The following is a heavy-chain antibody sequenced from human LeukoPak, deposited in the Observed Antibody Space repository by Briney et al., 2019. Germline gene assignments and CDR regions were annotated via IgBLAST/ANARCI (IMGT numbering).Heavy chain of an antibody. CDR1: GYTFTGYY. CDR2: INPNSGGT. Sequence: ASVKVSCKASGYTFTGYYIHWVRQTPGQGLEWMGWINPNSGGTIYAQKFQGRVTMTSDTSITTAYMEMKSLRGDDTAMYYCARGSSSIFWYFDLWGRGTLVTVSS. V-gene: IGHV1-2*02. D-gene: IGHD6-19*01. CDR3: ARGSSSIFWYFDL. J-gene: IGHJ2*01.